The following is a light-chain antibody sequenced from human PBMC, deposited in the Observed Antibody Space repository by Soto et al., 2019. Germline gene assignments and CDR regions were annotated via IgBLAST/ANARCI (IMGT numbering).Light chain of an antibody. CDR1: QSISSTY. V-gene: IGKV3-20*01. CDR3: QQYGGSLI. CDR2: GAS. Sequence: EIVLTQSPGTLSLSPGERATLPCRASQSISSTYLAWYQQKRGQAPRLLIYGASSRATGLPDRFSGSGSGTDFTLTISRLEPEYFALYYCQQYGGSLIFGGGTKGEIK. J-gene: IGKJ4*01.